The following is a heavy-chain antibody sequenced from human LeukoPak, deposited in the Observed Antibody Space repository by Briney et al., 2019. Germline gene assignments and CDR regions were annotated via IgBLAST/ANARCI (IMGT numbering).Heavy chain of an antibody. CDR2: IHQDAGEK. CDR1: GFSFSDSW. CDR3: ASSKDHYCRY. Sequence: GGSLRLSCAASGFSFSDSWMTWVRQTPGKGLQWVASIHQDAGEKQYLDSVRGRFTISRDNARNSLYLQMNSLRVEDTAVYYCASSKDHYCRYWGQGTPVTDSS. V-gene: IGHV3-7*05. J-gene: IGHJ4*02.